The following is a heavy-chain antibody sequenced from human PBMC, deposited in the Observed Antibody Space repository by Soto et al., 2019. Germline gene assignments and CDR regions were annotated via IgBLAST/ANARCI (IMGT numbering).Heavy chain of an antibody. J-gene: IGHJ5*02. CDR3: ARNPVDTAMYNWFEP. CDR1: LFTFSSYS. Sequence: SLRLSCSASLFTFSSYSMNLVLHSPFKGLEWVSYISSSSSTIYYADSVKGRFTISRDNAKNSLYLQMNSLRDEDTAVYYCARNPVDTAMYNWFEPWGQGTLVTVSS. CDR2: ISSSSSTI. V-gene: IGHV3-48*02. D-gene: IGHD5-18*01.